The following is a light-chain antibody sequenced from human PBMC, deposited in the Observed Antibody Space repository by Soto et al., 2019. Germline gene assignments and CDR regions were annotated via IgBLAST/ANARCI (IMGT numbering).Light chain of an antibody. CDR1: QSVSIW. CDR3: QQYNSYSRT. V-gene: IGKV1-5*03. CDR2: KAS. Sequence: DVQMTQSASTLSASVGDRVTITCRASQSVSIWLAWFQQKPGKAPKLLIYKASRLETGVPSRFSGSGSGTEFTLTVSVLQPDNFATYYCQQYNSYSRTFGQGTKVEIK. J-gene: IGKJ1*01.